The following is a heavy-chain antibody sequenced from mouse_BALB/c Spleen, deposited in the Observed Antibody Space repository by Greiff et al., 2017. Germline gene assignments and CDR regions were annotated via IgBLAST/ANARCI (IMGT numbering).Heavy chain of an antibody. D-gene: IGHD2-4*01. Sequence: VQLQQSGAELARPGASVKLSCKASGYTFTSYWMQWVKQRPGQGLEWIGAIYPGDGDTRYTQKFKGKATLTADKSSSTAYMQLSSLASEDSAVYYCARGGLDYWGQGTPVTVSS. CDR3: ARGGLDY. V-gene: IGHV1-87*01. CDR2: IYPGDGDT. J-gene: IGHJ4*01. CDR1: GYTFTSYW.